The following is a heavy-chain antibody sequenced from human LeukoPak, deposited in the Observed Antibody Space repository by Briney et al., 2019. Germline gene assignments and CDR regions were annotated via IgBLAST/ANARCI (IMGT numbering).Heavy chain of an antibody. CDR1: GGSFSGYY. D-gene: IGHD5-24*01. Sequence: SETLSLTCAVYGGSFSGYYWSWIRQPPGKGLEWIGEINHSGCTNYNPSLKSRVTISVDTSKNQFSLKLSSVTAADTAVYYCARAPPVEMATIGNNWFDPWGQGTLVTVSS. V-gene: IGHV4-34*01. CDR2: INHSGCT. CDR3: ARAPPVEMATIGNNWFDP. J-gene: IGHJ5*02.